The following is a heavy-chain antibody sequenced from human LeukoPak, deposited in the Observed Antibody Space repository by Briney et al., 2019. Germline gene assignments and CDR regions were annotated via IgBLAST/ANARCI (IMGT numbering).Heavy chain of an antibody. V-gene: IGHV3-21*01. Sequence: GGSLRLSCAASGFTFSSYSMNWARQAPGKGLEWVSSISSSSSYIYYADSVKGRFTISRDNAKNSLYLQMNSLRAEDTAVYYCARAFRYGSDAFDIWGQGTMVTVSS. CDR1: GFTFSSYS. CDR3: ARAFRYGSDAFDI. CDR2: ISSSSSYI. D-gene: IGHD3-10*01. J-gene: IGHJ3*02.